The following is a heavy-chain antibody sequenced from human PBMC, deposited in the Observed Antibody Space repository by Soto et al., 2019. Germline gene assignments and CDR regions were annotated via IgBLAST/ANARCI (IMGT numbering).Heavy chain of an antibody. D-gene: IGHD1-1*01. J-gene: IGHJ4*02. CDR3: AKRGNYIDD. CDR2: IGSSGDST. CDR1: GFNFRNYV. V-gene: IGHV3-23*01. Sequence: GGSLRLSCAASGFNFRNYVMNWVRQAPGKGLEWVSTIGSSGDSTYYTDSVKGRFTISRDDSKNTLYLQMNSLRAEDTATYYCAKRGNYIDDWGQGTLVTVSS.